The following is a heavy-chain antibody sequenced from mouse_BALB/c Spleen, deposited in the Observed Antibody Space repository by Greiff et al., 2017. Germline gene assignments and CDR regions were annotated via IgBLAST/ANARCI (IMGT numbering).Heavy chain of an antibody. J-gene: IGHJ4*01. D-gene: IGHD2-10*02. CDR2: INPYNDGT. V-gene: IGHV1-14*01. CDR1: GYTFTSYV. Sequence: LVESGPELVKPGASVKMSCKASGYTFTSYVMHWVKQKPGQGLEWIGYINPYNDGTKYNEKFKGKATLTSDKSSSTAYMELSSLTSEDSAVYYCARREYGNYPFYAMDYWGQGTSVTVSS. CDR3: ARREYGNYPFYAMDY.